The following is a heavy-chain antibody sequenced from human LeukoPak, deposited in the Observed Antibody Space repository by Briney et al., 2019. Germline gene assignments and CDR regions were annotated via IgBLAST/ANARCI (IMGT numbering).Heavy chain of an antibody. CDR2: TWYDGSNK. CDR3: ARDGTRGVIFHYPFDY. J-gene: IGHJ4*02. Sequence: PGRSLRLSCAASGFTFSSYGMHWVRQAPGKGLEWVAVTWYDGSNKYYADSVKGRFTISRDNSKNTLYLQMNSLRAEDTAVYYCARDGTRGVIFHYPFDYWGQGTLVTVSS. V-gene: IGHV3-33*01. D-gene: IGHD3-10*01. CDR1: GFTFSSYG.